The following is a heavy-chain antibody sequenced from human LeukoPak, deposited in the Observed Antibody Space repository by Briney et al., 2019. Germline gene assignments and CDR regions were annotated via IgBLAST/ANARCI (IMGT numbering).Heavy chain of an antibody. CDR2: NYYSGST. CDR3: ARAVPAAIPSIDYYYCMDV. Sequence: PSETLSLTCTVSGGSISSSSYYWVWIRQPPRKGLEWIGSNYYSGSTYYNPSLKSRVTISVDTSKNQFSLKLSSVTAADTAVYYCARAVPAAIPSIDYYYCMDVWGKGTTVTVSS. D-gene: IGHD2-2*01. J-gene: IGHJ6*03. V-gene: IGHV4-39*07. CDR1: GGSISSSSYY.